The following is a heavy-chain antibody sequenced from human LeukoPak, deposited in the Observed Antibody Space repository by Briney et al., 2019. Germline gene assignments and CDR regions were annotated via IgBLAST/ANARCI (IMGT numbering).Heavy chain of an antibody. CDR2: ITGDGGYT. Sequence: GGSLRLSCAASGFTFSSYAMSWVRQAPGKGLEYVSAITGDGGYTYYANSVKGRFTISRDNSKKTLYLQMGSLRADDMAVYYCARVSTNDRRNAFDIWGQGTMVTVSS. CDR1: GFTFSSYA. CDR3: ARVSTNDRRNAFDI. D-gene: IGHD2-8*01. J-gene: IGHJ3*02. V-gene: IGHV3-64*01.